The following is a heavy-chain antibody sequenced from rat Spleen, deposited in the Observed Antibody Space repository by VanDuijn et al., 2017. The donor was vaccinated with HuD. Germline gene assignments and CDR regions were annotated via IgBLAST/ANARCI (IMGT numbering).Heavy chain of an antibody. Sequence: EVQLVESGGGLVQPGRSLKLSCTASGFTFSTFPMVWVRQAPKKGLEWVASISSGGGGTYYAESVEGRFTISRDNVKSTLYLQMDSLRSEDTASYYCARQGVMYTTDYYYEDYVMDAWGQGASVTVSS. CDR1: GFTFSTFP. CDR2: ISSGGGGT. D-gene: IGHD1-6*01. CDR3: ARQGVMYTTDYYYEDYVMDA. V-gene: IGHV5-25*01. J-gene: IGHJ4*01.